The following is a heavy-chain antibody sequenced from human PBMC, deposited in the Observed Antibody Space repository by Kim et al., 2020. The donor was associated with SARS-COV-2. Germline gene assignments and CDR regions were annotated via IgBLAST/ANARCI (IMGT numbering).Heavy chain of an antibody. CDR3: ARGQQQLVGSYYYYGMDV. V-gene: IGHV3-21*01. J-gene: IGHJ6*02. D-gene: IGHD6-13*01. CDR1: GFTFSSYS. CDR2: ISSSSSYI. Sequence: GGSLRLSCAASGFTFSSYSMNWVRQAPGKGLEWVSSISSSSSYIYYADSVKGRFTISRDNAKNSLYLQMNSLRAEDTAVYYCARGQQQLVGSYYYYGMDVWGQGTTVTVSS.